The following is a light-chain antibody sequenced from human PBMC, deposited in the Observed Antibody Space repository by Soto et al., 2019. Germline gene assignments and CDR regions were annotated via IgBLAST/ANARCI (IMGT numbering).Light chain of an antibody. CDR3: QQYGRSLWT. CDR1: QSVSSDN. J-gene: IGKJ1*01. V-gene: IGKV3-20*01. Sequence: EIVLTQSPGTLSLSPGERVTLSCRASQSVSSDNLVWFQQKPGQAPRLFIYGATSRATGIPDRFSGSGSGTDFTLPISRLEPEAFAVYYCQQYGRSLWTFGQGNKVDIK. CDR2: GAT.